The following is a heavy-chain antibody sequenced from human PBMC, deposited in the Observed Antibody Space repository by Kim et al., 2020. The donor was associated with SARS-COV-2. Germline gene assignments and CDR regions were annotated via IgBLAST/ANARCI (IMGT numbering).Heavy chain of an antibody. CDR2: INHSGST. D-gene: IGHD6-19*01. CDR3: ARGRGSSGWYEKYFDY. CDR1: GGSFSGYY. Sequence: SETLSLTCAVYGGSFSGYYWSWIRQPPGKGLEWIGEINHSGSTNYNPSLKSRVTISVDTSKNQFSLKLSSVTAADTAVYYCARGRGSSGWYEKYFDYWGQGTLVTVSS. V-gene: IGHV4-34*01. J-gene: IGHJ4*02.